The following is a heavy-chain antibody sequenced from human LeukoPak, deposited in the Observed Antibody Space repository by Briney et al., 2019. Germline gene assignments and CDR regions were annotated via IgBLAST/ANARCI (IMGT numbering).Heavy chain of an antibody. CDR3: ARDRIVGANGYFDY. D-gene: IGHD1-26*01. J-gene: IGHJ4*02. V-gene: IGHV3-48*04. CDR2: ISYSSSTI. CDR1: GFTFSSYS. Sequence: GGSLRLSCAASGFTFSSYSMNWVRQAPGKGLEWVSYISYSSSTIYYADSVKGRFTISRDNAKNSLYLQMNSLRAEDTAVYYCARDRIVGANGYFDYWGQGTLVTVSS.